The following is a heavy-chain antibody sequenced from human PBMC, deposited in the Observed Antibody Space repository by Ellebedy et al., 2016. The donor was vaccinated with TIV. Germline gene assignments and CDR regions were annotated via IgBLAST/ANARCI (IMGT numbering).Heavy chain of an antibody. CDR2: IYNDGSSK. V-gene: IGHV3-33*01. CDR1: GFTFSSYG. CDR3: ARGGGSGWQGFDY. Sequence: GGSLRLSXAASGFTFSSYGMHWVRQAAGKGLEWVAIIYNDGSSKYYADSVKGRFTISRDNSRNTLSLQMSSLRDQDTAVYYCARGGGSGWQGFDYWGQGTLVTVSS. J-gene: IGHJ4*02. D-gene: IGHD6-19*01.